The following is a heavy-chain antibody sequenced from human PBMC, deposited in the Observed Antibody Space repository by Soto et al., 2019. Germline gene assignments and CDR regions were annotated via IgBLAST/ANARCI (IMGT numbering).Heavy chain of an antibody. V-gene: IGHV3-74*02. CDR3: VRARGTTDSFDI. D-gene: IGHD1-26*01. J-gene: IGHJ3*02. CDR2: IKGDGTTT. CDR1: GFNFSPYF. Sequence: EAHLVESGGGLPQPGGSLRLSCVASGFNFSPYFMAWVRQGPGRGLEWVSHIKGDGTTTAYADSVRGRFIISRDNGRNTLVMQMNSLRDEDTAVYYCVRARGTTDSFDIWGQGTTVIVSS.